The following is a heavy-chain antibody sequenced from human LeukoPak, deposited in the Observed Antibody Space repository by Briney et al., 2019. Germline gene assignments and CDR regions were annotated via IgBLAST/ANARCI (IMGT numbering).Heavy chain of an antibody. D-gene: IGHD5-18*01. CDR2: INPNSGGT. CDR3: ARVSTYSYGLQNWFDP. V-gene: IGHV1-2*02. Sequence: ASVKVSCKASGYTFTGYYMHWVRQAPGRGLEWMGWINPNSGGTNYAQKFQGRVTMTRDTSISTAYMELSRLRSDDTAVYYCARVSTYSYGLQNWFDPWGQGTLVTVSS. J-gene: IGHJ5*02. CDR1: GYTFTGYY.